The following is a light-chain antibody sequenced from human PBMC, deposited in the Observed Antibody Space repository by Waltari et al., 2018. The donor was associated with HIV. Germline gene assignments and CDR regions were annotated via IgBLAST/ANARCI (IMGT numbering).Light chain of an antibody. Sequence: SYVLTQPPSVSVAPGKTARITCGGNNIGSRSGHWYQQKPGQAPVLVMYYGSDRPSGIPERLPGSNSGNTATLTISRIEAGDEADYFCQVWDSSSDHHVFGTGTKVTVL. V-gene: IGLV3-21*04. CDR2: YGS. CDR1: NIGSRS. CDR3: QVWDSSSDHHV. J-gene: IGLJ1*01.